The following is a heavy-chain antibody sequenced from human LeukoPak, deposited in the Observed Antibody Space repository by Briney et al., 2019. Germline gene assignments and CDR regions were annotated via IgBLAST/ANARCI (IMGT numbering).Heavy chain of an antibody. CDR1: GFTFSSYT. CDR2: ISGSNSYI. V-gene: IGHV3-21*01. CDR3: ARALTTLTYEGY. J-gene: IGHJ4*02. Sequence: GGSLRLSCAASGFTFSSYTMSWIRQAPGKGLEWVSSISGSNSYIFYADSVKGRFTVSRDNAKDSLYLQMNSLRAEDTAVYYCARALTTLTYEGYWGQGTLVTVSS. D-gene: IGHD1-1*01.